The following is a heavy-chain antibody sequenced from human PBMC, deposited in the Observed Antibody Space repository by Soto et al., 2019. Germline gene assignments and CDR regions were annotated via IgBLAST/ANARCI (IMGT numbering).Heavy chain of an antibody. CDR3: ARGIVQCSWNYRHRDYYAMDV. D-gene: IGHD1-7*01. Sequence: PSETLSLTCAVSGGSFSGYYWSWIRQPPGKGLEWIGEISHSGSTNYSPSLKSRVTMSVDTSKNQFSLKLTSVTAADTSVYYCARGIVQCSWNYRHRDYYAMDVWGQGTTVTVSS. CDR2: ISHSGST. CDR1: GGSFSGYY. V-gene: IGHV4-34*01. J-gene: IGHJ6*02.